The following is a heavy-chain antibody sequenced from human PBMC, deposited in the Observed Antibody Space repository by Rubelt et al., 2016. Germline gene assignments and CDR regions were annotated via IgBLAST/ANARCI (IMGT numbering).Heavy chain of an antibody. V-gene: IGHV1-18*01. Sequence: QVQLVQSGSELKKPGASVKVSCKASGYTFTSYAMNWVRQAPGQGLEWMGWISAYNGNTNYAQKLQGRATMTTDTSTSTAYMELRGLRSDDTAVYYCARVDQWELLYFDYWGQGTLVTVSS. D-gene: IGHD1-26*01. J-gene: IGHJ4*02. CDR3: ARVDQWELLYFDY. CDR2: ISAYNGNT. CDR1: GYTFTSYA.